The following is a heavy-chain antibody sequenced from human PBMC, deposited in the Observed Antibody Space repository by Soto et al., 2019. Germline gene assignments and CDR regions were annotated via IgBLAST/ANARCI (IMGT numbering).Heavy chain of an antibody. CDR3: ASDLHSSSWYYFDY. CDR1: GGTFSSYA. CDR2: IIPIFGTA. J-gene: IGHJ4*01. Sequence: SVKVSCKASGGTFSSYAISWVRQATGQGLEWMGGIIPIFGTANYAQKFQGRVTITADESTSTAYMELSSLRSEDTAVYYCASDLHSSSWYYFDYWGQGTLVTVSS. D-gene: IGHD6-13*01. V-gene: IGHV1-69*13.